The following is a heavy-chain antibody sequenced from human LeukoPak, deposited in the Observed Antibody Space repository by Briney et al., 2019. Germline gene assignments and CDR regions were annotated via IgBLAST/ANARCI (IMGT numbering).Heavy chain of an antibody. CDR1: GGSISSGDYY. CDR2: IYYSGST. J-gene: IGHJ5*02. D-gene: IGHD4-17*01. CDR3: ARDGVTRWFDP. V-gene: IGHV4-30-4*01. Sequence: SETLSLTCTVSGGSISSGDYYWSWIRQPPGKGLEWIGYIYYSGSTYYNPSLKSRVTISVDTSKNQFSLKLSSVTAADTAVYYCARDGVTRWFDPWGQGTLVTVFS.